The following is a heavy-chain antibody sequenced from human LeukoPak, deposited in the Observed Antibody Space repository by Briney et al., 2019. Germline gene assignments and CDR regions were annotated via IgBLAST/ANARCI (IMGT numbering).Heavy chain of an antibody. CDR1: GGSISSYY. CDR2: NFHSVTT. J-gene: IGHJ4*02. Sequence: PSETLSLTCTVSGGSISSYYWSWIRQPAGKGLEWIGYNFHSVTTNYNPSLQSRVFISVDTSKNQFSLDLTSVTAADTAVYYCATYSDITGSFDYWGQGTLVTVSS. D-gene: IGHD3-22*01. V-gene: IGHV4-59*01. CDR3: ATYSDITGSFDY.